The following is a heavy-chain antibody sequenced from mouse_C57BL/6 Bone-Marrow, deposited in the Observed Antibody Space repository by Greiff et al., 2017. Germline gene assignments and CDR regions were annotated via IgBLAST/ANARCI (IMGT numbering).Heavy chain of an antibody. V-gene: IGHV14-4*01. CDR1: GFNIKDDY. D-gene: IGHD1-1*01. CDR2: IDPENGDT. Sequence: EVKLLESGAELVRPGASVKLSCTASGFNIKDDYMHWVKQRPEQGLEWIGWIDPENGDTGYAPKFQGKATITADTSSNTAYLQLSSLTSEDTAVYYCTNLYYYGSSSFAYWGQGTLVTVS. J-gene: IGHJ3*01. CDR3: TNLYYYGSSSFAY.